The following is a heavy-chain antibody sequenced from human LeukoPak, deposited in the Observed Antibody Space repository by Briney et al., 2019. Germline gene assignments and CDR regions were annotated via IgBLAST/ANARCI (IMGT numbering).Heavy chain of an antibody. V-gene: IGHV4-31*03. CDR3: AITMVRGGFDP. CDR1: GGSISSGGYY. Sequence: SETLSLTCTVSGGSISSGGYYWSWVRQHPGKGLEWIGYIYYSGSTYYNPSLKSRVTISVDTSKNQFSLKLSSVTAADTAVYYCAITMVRGGFDPWGQGTLVTVSS. J-gene: IGHJ5*02. CDR2: IYYSGST. D-gene: IGHD3-10*01.